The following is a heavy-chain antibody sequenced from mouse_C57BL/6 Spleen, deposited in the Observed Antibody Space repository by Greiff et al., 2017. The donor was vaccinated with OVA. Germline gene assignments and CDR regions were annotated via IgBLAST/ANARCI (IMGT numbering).Heavy chain of an antibody. CDR2: IHPNSGST. D-gene: IGHD1-1*01. J-gene: IGHJ4*01. CDR3: APITTVVAPYAMDY. CDR1: GYTFTSFW. Sequence: QVHVKQPGAELVKPGASVKLPCKASGYTFTSFWMHWVKQRPGQGLEWIGMIHPNSGSTNYNEKFKSKATLTVDKSSSTAYMQLSSLTSEDSAVYYCAPITTVVAPYAMDYWGQGTSVTVSS. V-gene: IGHV1-64*01.